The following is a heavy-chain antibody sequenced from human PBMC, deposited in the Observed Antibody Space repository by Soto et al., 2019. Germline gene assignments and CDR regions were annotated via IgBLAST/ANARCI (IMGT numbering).Heavy chain of an antibody. Sequence: QVQLVESGGGVVQPGRSLRLSCAASGFTFSSYGMHWVRQAPGKGLEWVAGISDDGSNKYYADSVKGRFTISRDNSKNSRHLQMNSLRAEDTAVDHCAKVCSGCSCYGWFDPWVQGTLVTVS. J-gene: IGHJ5*02. CDR1: GFTFSSYG. CDR2: ISDDGSNK. V-gene: IGHV3-30*18. CDR3: AKVCSGCSCYGWFDP. D-gene: IGHD2-15*01.